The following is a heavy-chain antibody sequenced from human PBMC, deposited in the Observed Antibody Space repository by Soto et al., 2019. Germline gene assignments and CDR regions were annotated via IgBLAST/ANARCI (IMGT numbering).Heavy chain of an antibody. Sequence: QVHLVQSGAEVKKPGASVKVSCKGSGYGFTTYGITWVRQAPGQGLEWMAWISAHNGNTNYAQKLQGRVTVTRDTSTSTAYMELRSLRSDHTAVYYCARGRYGYYWGQGALVTVSS. J-gene: IGHJ4*02. CDR1: GYGFTTYG. CDR3: ARGRYGYY. D-gene: IGHD1-1*01. CDR2: ISAHNGNT. V-gene: IGHV1-18*01.